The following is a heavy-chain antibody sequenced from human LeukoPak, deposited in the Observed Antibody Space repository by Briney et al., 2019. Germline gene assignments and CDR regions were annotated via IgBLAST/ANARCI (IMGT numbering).Heavy chain of an antibody. J-gene: IGHJ5*02. CDR3: ARHWSARESNWFDP. V-gene: IGHV4-38-2*01. CDR2: IYYSGST. D-gene: IGHD1-26*01. Sequence: GSLRLSCAASGFTFSRYDMSWIPQPPGRGLEWMGSIYYSGSTYYNPSLKSRVTISVDTSKNQFSLKVSSVTDADTAVYYCARHWSARESNWFDPWGQGTLVTVSS. CDR1: GFTFSRYD.